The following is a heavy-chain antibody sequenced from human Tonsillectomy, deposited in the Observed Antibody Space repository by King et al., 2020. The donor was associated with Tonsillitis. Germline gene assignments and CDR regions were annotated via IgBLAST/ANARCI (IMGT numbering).Heavy chain of an antibody. CDR3: ARDGGLRSGAFDI. D-gene: IGHD3-16*01. Sequence: VQLVESGGGVVQPGRSLRLSCAASGFTFSTYAMHWVRQAPGKGLEWVAVISYDGSNKYYADSVKGRFTISRDNSKNTLYLQMNSLIAEDTAVYYCARDGGLRSGAFDIWGQGTMVTVSS. CDR2: ISYDGSNK. J-gene: IGHJ3*02. CDR1: GFTFSTYA. V-gene: IGHV3-30-3*01.